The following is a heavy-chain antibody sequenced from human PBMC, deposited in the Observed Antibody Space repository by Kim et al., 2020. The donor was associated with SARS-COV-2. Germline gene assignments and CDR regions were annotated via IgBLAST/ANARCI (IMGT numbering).Heavy chain of an antibody. Sequence: SETLSLTCTVSGGSISSSSYYWGWIRQPPGKGLEWIGSIYYSGSTYYNPSLKSRVTISVDTSKNQFSLKLSSVTAADTAVYYCARRSYDSGNNWFDPWGQGTLVTVSS. V-gene: IGHV4-39*01. D-gene: IGHD5-12*01. J-gene: IGHJ5*02. CDR3: ARRSYDSGNNWFDP. CDR2: IYYSGST. CDR1: GGSISSSSYY.